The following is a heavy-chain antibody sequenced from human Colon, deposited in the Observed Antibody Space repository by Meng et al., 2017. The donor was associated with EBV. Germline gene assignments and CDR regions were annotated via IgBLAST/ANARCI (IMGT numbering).Heavy chain of an antibody. J-gene: IGHJ1*01. CDR1: GDSITNHNW. CDR2: IPHRGSS. Sequence: QVQLAEPSPALGSPSGPLSLTCAVSGDSITNHNWWAWVRQPPGKGLEWIGEIPHRGSSAYNPSLKSRVSMSIDKSKNQFSLKLTSVTAADTAVYHCLRGSGGSVWGQGTLVTVSS. CDR3: LRGSGGSV. D-gene: IGHD3-10*01. V-gene: IGHV4-4*02.